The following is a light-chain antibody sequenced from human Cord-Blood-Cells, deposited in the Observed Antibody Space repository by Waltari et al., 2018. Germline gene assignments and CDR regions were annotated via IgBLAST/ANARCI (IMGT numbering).Light chain of an antibody. CDR2: EGS. Sequence: QSALTQPASVSGSPGQSITISCTGTSSDVGSYNLVSWYQQHPGKAPKLIIYEGSKRPSGVSNRFSGSKSGNTASLTISGLQAEDEADYYCCSYAGSSNVFGTGTKVTVL. V-gene: IGLV2-23*03. J-gene: IGLJ1*01. CDR3: CSYAGSSNV. CDR1: SSDVGSYNL.